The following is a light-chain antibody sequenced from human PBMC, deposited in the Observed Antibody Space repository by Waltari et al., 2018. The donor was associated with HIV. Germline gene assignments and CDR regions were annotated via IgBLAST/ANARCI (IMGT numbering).Light chain of an antibody. CDR2: GAS. V-gene: IGKV3-20*01. J-gene: IGKJ2*01. CDR3: HQYGETSYT. CDR1: QTITSNS. Sequence: IVLTQSPGTLSLSPGERVRLSCRASQTITSNSLAWFQQKPGQAPRLLIYGASTRATGIPDRFRGRGSGTDFTLTISRLEPEDVAVYYCHQYGETSYTFGQGTKLEIK.